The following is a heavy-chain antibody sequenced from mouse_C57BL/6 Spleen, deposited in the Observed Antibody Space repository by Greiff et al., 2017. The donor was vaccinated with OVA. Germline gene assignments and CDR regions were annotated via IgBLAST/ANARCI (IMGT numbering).Heavy chain of an antibody. J-gene: IGHJ4*01. CDR2: INPSTGGT. Sequence: EVKLMESGPELVKPGASVKISCKASGYSFTGYYMNWVKQSPEKSLEWIGEINPSTGGTTYNQKFKAKATLTVDKSSSTAYMQLKSLTSEDSAVYYCARAGTRAMDYWGQGTSVTVSS. D-gene: IGHD4-1*01. CDR1: GYSFTGYY. V-gene: IGHV1-42*01. CDR3: ARAGTRAMDY.